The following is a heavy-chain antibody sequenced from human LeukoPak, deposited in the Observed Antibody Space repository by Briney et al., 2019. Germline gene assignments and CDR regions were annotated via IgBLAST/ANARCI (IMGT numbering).Heavy chain of an antibody. CDR1: GGSISSYY. Sequence: TTSETLFLTCTVSGGSISSYYWSWIRQPAGKGLEWIGRIYSSGSTNYNPSLKSRVTMSVDTSKNQFSLKLSSVTAADTAVYYCARDPHYCSGGACSDYWGQGTLVTVSS. CDR3: ARDPHYCSGGACSDY. CDR2: IYSSGST. J-gene: IGHJ4*02. V-gene: IGHV4-4*07. D-gene: IGHD2-15*01.